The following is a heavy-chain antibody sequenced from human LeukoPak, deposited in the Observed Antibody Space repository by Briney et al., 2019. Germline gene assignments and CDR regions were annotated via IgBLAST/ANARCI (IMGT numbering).Heavy chain of an antibody. D-gene: IGHD2/OR15-2a*01. V-gene: IGHV3-48*03. Sequence: GGSLRLSCAASGFTFSSYAMNWVRQAPGKGLEWVSHSNRRGSTTYYADSVRGRFTISRDNAKNSLYLQMNSLRAEDTAVYYCAREGHTTGWPPFDFWGQGTLVTVSS. CDR3: AREGHTTGWPPFDF. CDR1: GFTFSSYA. J-gene: IGHJ4*02. CDR2: SNRRGSTT.